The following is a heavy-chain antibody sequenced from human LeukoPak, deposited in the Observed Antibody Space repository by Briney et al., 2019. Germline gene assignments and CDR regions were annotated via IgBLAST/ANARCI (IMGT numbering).Heavy chain of an antibody. V-gene: IGHV3-9*01. J-gene: IGHJ3*02. Sequence: PGRSLRLSCAASGFTFDDYAMHWVRQAPGEGLEWVSGISWNSGSIGYADSVKGRFTISRDNAKNSLYLQMNSLRAEDTALYYCAKGLGPWLVDAFDIWGQGTMVTVSS. D-gene: IGHD6-19*01. CDR1: GFTFDDYA. CDR2: ISWNSGSI. CDR3: AKGLGPWLVDAFDI.